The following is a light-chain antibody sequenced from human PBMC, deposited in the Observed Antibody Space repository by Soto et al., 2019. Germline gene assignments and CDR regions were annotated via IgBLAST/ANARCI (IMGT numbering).Light chain of an antibody. CDR1: QSLSKS. J-gene: IGKJ4*02. CDR2: GAS. CDR3: QQRSSWHIA. Sequence: EIVLTPSPPTLSLSPGERATLSCRASQSLSKSLVLYQQKPGQAPRLLMDGASNRATGIPARFSGSGSGTEFTLTISSIEPEDFAVYFCQQRSSWHIAFGGGTKVDIK. V-gene: IGKV3-11*01.